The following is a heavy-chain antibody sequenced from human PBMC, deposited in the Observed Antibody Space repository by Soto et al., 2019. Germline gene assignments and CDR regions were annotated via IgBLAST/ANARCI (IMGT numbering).Heavy chain of an antibody. CDR2: MNPNSGNT. J-gene: IGHJ6*03. Sequence: ASVKVSCKASGYTFTSYDINWVRQATGQGLEWMGWMNPNSGNTGYAQKFQGRVTMTRNTSISTAYMELSSLRSEDTAVYYCARGVFKRRIVVVLWRVEAEVYYMDVWGKVTTVTVSS. V-gene: IGHV1-8*01. CDR1: GYTFTSYD. CDR3: ARGVFKRRIVVVLWRVEAEVYYMDV. D-gene: IGHD2-2*01.